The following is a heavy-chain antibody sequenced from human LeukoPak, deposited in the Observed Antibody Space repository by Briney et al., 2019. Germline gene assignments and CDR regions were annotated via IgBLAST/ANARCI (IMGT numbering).Heavy chain of an antibody. CDR2: IEASGEST. CDR1: GFTFSGAA. J-gene: IGHJ3*01. Sequence: GGSLRLSCAASGFTFSGAAMTWARQTPGNGLEWVSLIEASGESTYYADSVKGRFTISRDNSKNTLSLQMNSLRDEDTAMYFCAKDIQLSTWGLGTMVTVSS. D-gene: IGHD5-24*01. V-gene: IGHV3-23*01. CDR3: AKDIQLST.